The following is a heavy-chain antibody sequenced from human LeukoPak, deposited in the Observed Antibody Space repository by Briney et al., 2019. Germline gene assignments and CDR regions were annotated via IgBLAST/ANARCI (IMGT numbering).Heavy chain of an antibody. Sequence: SETLSLTCTVSGGSISSGGYYWSWIRQHPGKGLEWIGYIYYSGSTYYNPSLKSRVTISVDTSKNQFSLKLSSVTAADTAVYYCARGITISDDNWFDPWGQETLVTVSS. CDR3: ARGITISDDNWFDP. V-gene: IGHV4-31*03. J-gene: IGHJ5*02. CDR2: IYYSGST. CDR1: GGSISSGGYY. D-gene: IGHD3-3*01.